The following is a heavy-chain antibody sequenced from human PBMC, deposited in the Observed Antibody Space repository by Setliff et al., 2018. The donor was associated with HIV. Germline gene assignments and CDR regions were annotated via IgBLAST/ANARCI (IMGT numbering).Heavy chain of an antibody. Sequence: PGESLKISCVASGFTFRNSAVSWIRQAPGKGLQWVSAVSGSGATTYHAASVKGRFTISRDNLKSMVYLQMNSLRAEDTAIYYCAKDHAGGGYHDILPPSWGQGTMVTVSS. CDR3: AKDHAGGGYHDILPPS. J-gene: IGHJ3*01. CDR1: GFTFRNSA. V-gene: IGHV3-23*01. CDR2: VSGSGATT. D-gene: IGHD3-9*01.